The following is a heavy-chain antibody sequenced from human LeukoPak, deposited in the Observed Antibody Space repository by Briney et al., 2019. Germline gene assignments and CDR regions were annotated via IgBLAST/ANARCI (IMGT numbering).Heavy chain of an antibody. V-gene: IGHV3-30-3*01. CDR2: ISYDGSNK. Sequence: GGSPRLSCAASGFTFSSYAMHWVRQAPGKGLEWVAVISYDGSNKYYADSVKGRFTISRDNSKNTLYLQMNSLRAEDTAVYYCARDKDGDYRDWGQGTLVTVSS. CDR3: ARDKDGDYRD. CDR1: GFTFSSYA. J-gene: IGHJ4*02. D-gene: IGHD4-17*01.